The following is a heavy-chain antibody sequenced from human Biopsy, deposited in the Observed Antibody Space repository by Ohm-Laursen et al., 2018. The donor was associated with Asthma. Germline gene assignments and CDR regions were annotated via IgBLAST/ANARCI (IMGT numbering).Heavy chain of an antibody. J-gene: IGHJ4*02. CDR3: ARWGSFGFDY. CDR2: IYYSGST. CDR1: GGSISSSSYY. D-gene: IGHD7-27*01. Sequence: GTLSLTCTVSGGSISSSSYYWGWIRQPPGKGLEWIGSIYYSGSTYYNPSLKSRVTISVDTSKNQFSLKLSSVTAADTAVYYCARWGSFGFDYWGQGTLVTVSS. V-gene: IGHV4-39*01.